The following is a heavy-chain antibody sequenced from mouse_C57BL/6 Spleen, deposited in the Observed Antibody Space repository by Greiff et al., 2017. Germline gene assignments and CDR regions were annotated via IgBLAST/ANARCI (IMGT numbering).Heavy chain of an antibody. J-gene: IGHJ2*01. D-gene: IGHD1-1*01. CDR2: ISDGGSYT. V-gene: IGHV5-4*01. CDR3: AREYYGSSYDY. CDR1: GFTFSSYA. Sequence: EVKLMESGGGLVKPGGSLKLSCAASGFTFSSYAMSWVRQTPEQRLEWVATISDGGSYTYYPDNVKGRFTISRDNAKNNLYLQMSHLTSEDTAMYYCAREYYGSSYDYWGQGTTLTVSS.